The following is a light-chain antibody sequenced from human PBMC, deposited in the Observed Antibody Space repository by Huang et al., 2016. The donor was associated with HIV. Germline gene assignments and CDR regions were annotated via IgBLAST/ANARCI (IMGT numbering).Light chain of an antibody. Sequence: DIQMTQSPSSLSASVGDRVTITCQASQDISNYLNWYQQKPGKPPKLRRYDASNLETGVPSRCSGSGAGTDFTFTISSLQPEDTATYYCQQYNNLPTFGQGTKLEIK. CDR1: QDISNY. CDR3: QQYNNLPT. CDR2: DAS. V-gene: IGKV1-33*01. J-gene: IGKJ2*01.